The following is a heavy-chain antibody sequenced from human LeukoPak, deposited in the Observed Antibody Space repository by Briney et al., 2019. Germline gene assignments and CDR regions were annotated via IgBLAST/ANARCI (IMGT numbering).Heavy chain of an antibody. D-gene: IGHD4-17*01. J-gene: IGHJ3*02. CDR3: AGHGEDYGDYVGLFDI. V-gene: IGHV4-59*08. CDR2: IYYSGST. CDR1: GGSISSYY. Sequence: PSETLSLTCTVSGGSISSYYWSWIRQPPGKGLEWIGYIYYSGSTNYNPSLKSRVTISVDTSKNQFSLKLSSVTAADTAVYYRAGHGEDYGDYVGLFDIWGQGTMVTVSS.